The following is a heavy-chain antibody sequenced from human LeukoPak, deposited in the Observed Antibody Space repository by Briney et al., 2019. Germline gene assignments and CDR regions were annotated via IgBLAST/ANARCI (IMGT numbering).Heavy chain of an antibody. V-gene: IGHV3-9*01. CDR2: ISWNSGSI. Sequence: GGSLRLSCAASGFTFDDYAMHWVRQAPGKGLEWVSGISWNSGSIVYADSVNGRFTISRDNAKNSLYLQMNSVRAEDTALYYCAKISRPVDYWGQGPLVTVSS. CDR3: AKISRPVDY. D-gene: IGHD2-2*01. J-gene: IGHJ4*02. CDR1: GFTFDDYA.